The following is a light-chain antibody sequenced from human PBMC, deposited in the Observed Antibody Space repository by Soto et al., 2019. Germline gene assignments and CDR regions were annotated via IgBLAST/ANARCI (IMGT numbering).Light chain of an antibody. V-gene: IGKV2-28*01. J-gene: IGKJ1*01. Sequence: DIVMTQSPLSLPVTPGEPASISCRSSQSLLHSNGYNYLDWYLQKPGQSPQLLIYWGSNRASGVTDRFSGSGSGTDFTLKINRVEAEDVGVYFGMQGLQSPPTCGQGTKVEIK. CDR3: MQGLQSPPT. CDR1: QSLLHSNGYNY. CDR2: WGS.